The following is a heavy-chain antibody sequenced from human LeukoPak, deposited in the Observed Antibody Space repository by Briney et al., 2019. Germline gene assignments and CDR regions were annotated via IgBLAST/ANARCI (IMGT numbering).Heavy chain of an antibody. CDR3: ARLGSYHDF. CDR1: GASISNYY. V-gene: IGHV4-4*09. J-gene: IGHJ4*02. CDR2: IHSSGGS. D-gene: IGHD1-26*01. Sequence: SETLSLTCTVCGASISNYYWSWIRHTPEKGLEWMGHIHSSGGSSYYPSLKSRLTLSIDTSRNQLSLKLPSVTAADMAVYFCARLGSYHDFWGQGALVTVSS.